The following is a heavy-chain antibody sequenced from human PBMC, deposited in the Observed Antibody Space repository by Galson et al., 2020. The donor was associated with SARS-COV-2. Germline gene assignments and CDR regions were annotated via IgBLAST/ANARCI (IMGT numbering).Heavy chain of an antibody. J-gene: IGHJ6*03. CDR3: ARDTVGATDYYYYVDV. V-gene: IGHV3-53*01. CDR1: GFTVSSNY. Sequence: GGSLRLSCAASGFTVSSNYMSWVRQAPGKGLEWVSVLYSGGSTYYADSVKGRFTISRDNSKNTLYLQMNSLRAEDTAVYYCARDTVGATDYYYYVDVWGKGTTVTVSS. CDR2: LYSGGST. D-gene: IGHD1-26*01.